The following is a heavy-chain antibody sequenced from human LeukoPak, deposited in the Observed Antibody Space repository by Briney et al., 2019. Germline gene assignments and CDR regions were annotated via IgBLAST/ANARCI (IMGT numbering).Heavy chain of an antibody. CDR2: IDTYSRIR. Sequence: GGSLRLSCAASGFSLSDYSMNWVRQFPGKGLEWLSYIDTYSRIRYYADSVMGRLTISRDDAKNSLYLQMNSLRAEDTAVYYCARSWAFDIWGQGTMVTVSS. CDR1: GFSLSDYS. J-gene: IGHJ3*02. CDR3: ARSWAFDI. D-gene: IGHD6-13*01. V-gene: IGHV3-48*04.